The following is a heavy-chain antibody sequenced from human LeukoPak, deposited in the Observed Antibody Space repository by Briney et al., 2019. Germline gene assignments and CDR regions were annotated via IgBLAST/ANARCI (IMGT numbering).Heavy chain of an antibody. CDR2: INPNSGGT. D-gene: IGHD3-3*01. CDR1: GYTFTGYY. CDR3: ARAITIFGVDTPGY. Sequence: ASVKVSCKASGYTFTGYYMHWVRQAPGQGLEWMGWINPNSGGTNYAQKFQGRVTMTRDTSISTAYMELSRLRSDDTAVYYCARAITIFGVDTPGYWGQGTLVTVSS. J-gene: IGHJ4*02. V-gene: IGHV1-2*02.